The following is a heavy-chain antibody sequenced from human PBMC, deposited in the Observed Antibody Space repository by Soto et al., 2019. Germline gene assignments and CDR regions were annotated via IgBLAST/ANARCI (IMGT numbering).Heavy chain of an antibody. CDR1: GYTFTSYG. CDR3: ARGEYYDFWSGPEMDV. Sequence: ASVKVSCKASGYTFTSYGISWVRRAPGQGLEWMGWISAYNGNTNYAQKLQGRVTMTTDTSTSTAYMELRSLRSDDTAVYYCARGEYYDFWSGPEMDVWGKGTTVTVSS. V-gene: IGHV1-18*01. D-gene: IGHD3-3*01. J-gene: IGHJ6*04. CDR2: ISAYNGNT.